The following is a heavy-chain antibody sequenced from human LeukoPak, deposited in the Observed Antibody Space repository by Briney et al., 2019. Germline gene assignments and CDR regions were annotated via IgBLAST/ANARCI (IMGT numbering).Heavy chain of an antibody. V-gene: IGHV1-2*02. J-gene: IGHJ3*02. CDR1: GYTFTGYY. Sequence: ASVKVSCKASGYTFTGYYMHWVRQAPGQGLEWMGWINPNSGGTNYAQKFQGRVTMTRDTSISTAYMELSRLGSDDTAVYYCARDPIVVVPAAISRDAFDIWGQGTMVTVSS. CDR3: ARDPIVVVPAAISRDAFDI. D-gene: IGHD2-2*01. CDR2: INPNSGGT.